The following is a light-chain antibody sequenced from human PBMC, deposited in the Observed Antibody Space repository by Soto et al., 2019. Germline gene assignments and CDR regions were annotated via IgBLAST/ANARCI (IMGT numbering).Light chain of an antibody. CDR3: CSYAGSYTLV. CDR1: SSDVGGYNY. J-gene: IGLJ2*01. V-gene: IGLV2-11*01. CDR2: DVS. Sequence: QSVLTQPRSVSGSPGQSVTISCTGTSSDVGGYNYVSWYQQHPGKAPKLMIYDVSKWPSGVPDRFSGSKSGNTASLTISGLQAEDEADYYCCSYAGSYTLVFGGGTKVTAL.